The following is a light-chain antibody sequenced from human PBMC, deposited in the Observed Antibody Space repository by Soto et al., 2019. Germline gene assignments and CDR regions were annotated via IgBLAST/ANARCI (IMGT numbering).Light chain of an antibody. CDR3: LQYYHYST. CDR2: DAS. Sequence: DIQMTQSPSTLSASVGDSVTITSRASQSINSLVAWYQQHPGKAPKLLIHDASSLENGVPSRFSGSGSGTGFTLTITRLQHDDFATYYCLQYYHYSTVGQGTKLEI. J-gene: IGKJ2*01. CDR1: QSINSL. V-gene: IGKV1-5*01.